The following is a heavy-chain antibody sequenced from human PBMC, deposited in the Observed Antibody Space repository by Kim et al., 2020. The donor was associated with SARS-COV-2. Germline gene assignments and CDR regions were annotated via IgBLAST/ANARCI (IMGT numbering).Heavy chain of an antibody. Sequence: GGSLRLSCAASGFTFSDHYIDWVRQAPGKGLEWVGRARNKANSYTTEYAASVKGRFTVSRDDSRNSVYLQMNSLKAEDTAVYYCARKVRGYSYGLDYWGQGTLVTVSS. CDR2: ARNKANSYTT. J-gene: IGHJ4*02. V-gene: IGHV3-72*01. D-gene: IGHD5-18*01. CDR1: GFTFSDHY. CDR3: ARKVRGYSYGLDY.